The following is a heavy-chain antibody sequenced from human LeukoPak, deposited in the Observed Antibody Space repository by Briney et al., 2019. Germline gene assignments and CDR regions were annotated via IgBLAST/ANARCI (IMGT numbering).Heavy chain of an antibody. J-gene: IGHJ6*03. V-gene: IGHV4-61*02. CDR1: GGSISSGSYY. CDR3: ARILERSIAAAGDYYYYMDV. CDR2: IYTSGST. Sequence: PSETLSLTCTVSGGSISSGSYYWSWFRQPAEKGLEWIGRIYTSGSTYYNPSLKSRVTISVDTSKNQFSLKLSSVTAADTAVYYCARILERSIAAAGDYYYYMDVWGKGTTVTVSS. D-gene: IGHD6-13*01.